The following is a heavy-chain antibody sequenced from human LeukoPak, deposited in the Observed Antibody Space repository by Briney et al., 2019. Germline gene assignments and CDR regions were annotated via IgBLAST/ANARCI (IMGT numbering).Heavy chain of an antibody. CDR3: AKSGGLDLFQQ. J-gene: IGHJ1*01. V-gene: IGHV5-51*01. CDR1: GFRFTDYW. Sequence: GESLKISCKTSGFRFTDYWIGWVRQMPGKGLEWMGIIYPDDSDTRYSPSFQGQVTISADKSITTVYLQWISLKASDTAMYYCAKSGGLDLFQQWGRGTLVTVSS. D-gene: IGHD3-16*01. CDR2: IYPDDSDT.